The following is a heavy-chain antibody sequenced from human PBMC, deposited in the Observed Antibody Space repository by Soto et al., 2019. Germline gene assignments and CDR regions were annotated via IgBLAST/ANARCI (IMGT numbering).Heavy chain of an antibody. CDR2: IWYDGSNK. Sequence: QVQLVESGGGVVQPGRSLRLSCAASGFTFSSYGMHWVRQAPGKGLEWVAVIWYDGSNKYYADSVKGRFTISRDNSKNTLYLQMNSLRAEDTAVHYCARDASGFDAFDIWGQGTMVTVSS. CDR3: ARDASGFDAFDI. CDR1: GFTFSSYG. V-gene: IGHV3-33*08. J-gene: IGHJ3*02. D-gene: IGHD5-12*01.